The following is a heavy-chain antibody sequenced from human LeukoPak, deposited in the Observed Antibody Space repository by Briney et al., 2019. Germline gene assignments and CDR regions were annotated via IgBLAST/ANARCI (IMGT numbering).Heavy chain of an antibody. D-gene: IGHD3-16*01. J-gene: IGHJ3*02. CDR3: ATDFERGGSTNAFDI. V-gene: IGHV3-74*01. Sequence: GGSLRLSCAASGFTFSSYWMHWVRQAPGKGLVWVSRINSDGSSTSYADFVKGRFTISRDNAKNTLYLQMNSLRVEDTAVYYCATDFERGGSTNAFDIWGQGTKVSVSS. CDR1: GFTFSSYW. CDR2: INSDGSST.